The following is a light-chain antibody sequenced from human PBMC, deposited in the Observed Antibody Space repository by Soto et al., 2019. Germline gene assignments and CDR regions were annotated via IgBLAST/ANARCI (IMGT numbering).Light chain of an antibody. J-gene: IGKJ5*01. CDR2: DAS. CDR1: QSVSSY. V-gene: IGKV3-11*01. CDR3: QQRNNWPLIT. Sequence: IVLTQSPATLSLSPGDRATLSCRASQSVSSYLAWYQQKPGQAPRLLIYDASNRATGIPARFSGSGSGTDFTLPISSLEPEDFAVYYCQQRNNWPLITFGQGTQVEIK.